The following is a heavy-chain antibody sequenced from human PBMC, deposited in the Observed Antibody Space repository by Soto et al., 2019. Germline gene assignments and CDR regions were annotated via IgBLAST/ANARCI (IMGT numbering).Heavy chain of an antibody. Sequence: ASVKVSCKASGYTFTSYDINWVRQATGQGLEWMGWMNPNSGNTGYAQKFQGRVTMTRNTSISTAYMELSSLRSEDTAVYYCARASSRRYGSGGSLYVYWAQGSLDIVSS. V-gene: IGHV1-8*01. CDR3: ARASSRRYGSGGSLYVY. D-gene: IGHD2-15*01. J-gene: IGHJ4*02. CDR1: GYTFTSYD. CDR2: MNPNSGNT.